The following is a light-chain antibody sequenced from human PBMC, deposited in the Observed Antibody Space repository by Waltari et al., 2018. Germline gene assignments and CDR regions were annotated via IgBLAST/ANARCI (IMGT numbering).Light chain of an antibody. Sequence: IVLTQSPGTLSLSPGEGATLSCRTSQTIRTTHFAWYQQKPGQAPTLLIYGTFSRATGIPDRLTGSVSGTDFSLTISSLEPEDFATYYCQQYDISPLTFGGGTKVEIK. CDR3: QQYDISPLT. CDR2: GTF. V-gene: IGKV3-20*01. J-gene: IGKJ4*01. CDR1: QTIRTTH.